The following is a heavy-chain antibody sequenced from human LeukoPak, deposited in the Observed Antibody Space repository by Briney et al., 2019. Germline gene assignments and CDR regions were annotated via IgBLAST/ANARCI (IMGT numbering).Heavy chain of an antibody. V-gene: IGHV4-39*01. Sequence: SETLSLTCTVSGGSVSSSSYYWGWIRQPPGKGLEWIGTIYYSGSTYYNPSLKIRVTISVDTSKHQFSLTLSSVTAADTAIYYCARHEGASSTSFYGMDVWGQGTTVTVSS. CDR1: GGSVSSSSYY. D-gene: IGHD6-6*01. CDR3: ARHEGASSTSFYGMDV. J-gene: IGHJ6*02. CDR2: IYYSGST.